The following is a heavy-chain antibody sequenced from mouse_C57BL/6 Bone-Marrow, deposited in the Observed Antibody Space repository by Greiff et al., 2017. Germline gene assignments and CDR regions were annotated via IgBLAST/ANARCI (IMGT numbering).Heavy chain of an antibody. CDR1: GFTFSSYA. J-gene: IGHJ3*01. Sequence: EVQVVESGEGLVKPGGSLKLSCAASGFTFSSYAMSWVRQTPEKRLEWVAYISSGGDYIYYADTVKGRFTISRDNARNTLYLQMSSLKSEDTAMYYCTRDSYYGSSYRFAYWGQGTLVTVSA. CDR3: TRDSYYGSSYRFAY. CDR2: ISSGGDYI. V-gene: IGHV5-9-1*02. D-gene: IGHD1-1*01.